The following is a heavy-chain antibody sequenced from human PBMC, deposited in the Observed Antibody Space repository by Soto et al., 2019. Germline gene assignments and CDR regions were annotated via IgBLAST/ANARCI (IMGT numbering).Heavy chain of an antibody. CDR2: INPKSGGT. CDR1: GYSFTDYH. J-gene: IGHJ6*02. Sequence: ASVKVSCKASGYSFTDYHIHWVRQAPGQGLEWLGRINPKSGGTSTAQKFQGWVTMTRDRSISTVYMELTRLRSDDTAVYFCARGHSTDCSNGVCSFFYNHEMDVWGQGTTVTV. V-gene: IGHV1-2*04. D-gene: IGHD2-8*01. CDR3: ARGHSTDCSNGVCSFFYNHEMDV.